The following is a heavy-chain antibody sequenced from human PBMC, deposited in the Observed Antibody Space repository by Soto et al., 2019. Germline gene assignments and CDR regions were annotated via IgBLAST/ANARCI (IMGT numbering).Heavy chain of an antibody. J-gene: IGHJ6*02. CDR1: GGTFSSYA. Sequence: QVQLVQSGAEVKKPGSSVKVSCKASGGTFSSYAISWVRQAPGQGLEWMGGIIPIFGTANYAQKFQGRVTITADESTSPAYMELSRLRSEDTAVYYCARDLAAAGTDYYGMDVWGQGTTVTVSS. V-gene: IGHV1-69*12. D-gene: IGHD6-13*01. CDR2: IIPIFGTA. CDR3: ARDLAAAGTDYYGMDV.